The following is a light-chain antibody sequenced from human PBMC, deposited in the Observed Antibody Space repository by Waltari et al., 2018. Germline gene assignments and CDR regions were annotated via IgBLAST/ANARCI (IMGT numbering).Light chain of an antibody. CDR1: QAIGIW. Sequence: DTQMTQFPSAVPAFVGDRVTITCRASQAIGIWLAWYQQNPGKAPKLLIYQASTLQSGVPARFSGSGSGTDFTLTISSLQPEDFATYYCQQAHTFPLTFGGGTKVXIK. CDR3: QQAHTFPLT. CDR2: QAS. J-gene: IGKJ4*01. V-gene: IGKV1-12*01.